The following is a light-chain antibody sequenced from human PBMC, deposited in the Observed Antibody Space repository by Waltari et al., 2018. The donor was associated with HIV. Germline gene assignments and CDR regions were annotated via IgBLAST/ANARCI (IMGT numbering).Light chain of an antibody. J-gene: IGLJ3*02. V-gene: IGLV2-14*01. CDR2: EVS. CDR1: SPDLPSHHF. Sequence: QSALTQPASVSGSPGQSITISCPGHSPDLPSHHFLPWYQQLPGKAPILLIYEVSHRPAGIPDRFSASKSGNTASLTVSGLQAEDEADYYCASYTTSDFLLFGGGTKLTVL. CDR3: ASYTTSDFLL.